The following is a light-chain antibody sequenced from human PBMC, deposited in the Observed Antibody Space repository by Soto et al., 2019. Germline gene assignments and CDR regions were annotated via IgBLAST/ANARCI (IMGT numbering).Light chain of an antibody. CDR3: QQHNNWPPDT. Sequence: EIVMTQSPATLSVSPGERATLSCRASQSVSSNVAWYQQKPGQAPRLLIYGASTRATGIPARFSGSGSGTEFTLTISSLQSEDFAVYYCQQHNNWPPDTFGQGTKVEIK. CDR1: QSVSSN. V-gene: IGKV3-15*01. J-gene: IGKJ1*01. CDR2: GAS.